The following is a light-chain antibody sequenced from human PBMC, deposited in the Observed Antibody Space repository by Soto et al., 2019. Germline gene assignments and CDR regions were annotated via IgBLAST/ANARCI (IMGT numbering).Light chain of an antibody. J-gene: IGKJ1*01. CDR2: DAS. CDR1: QSISRW. CDR3: QHYNNYSAPWT. Sequence: DIQMTQSPSTLSASIGDRVTITCRASQSISRWWAWYQQKPGKAPKVLIYDASTLESGVPSRFSGSGSGTEFTLTISILRLNDFATDCFQHYNNYSAPWTFGRGTKVEIK. V-gene: IGKV1-5*01.